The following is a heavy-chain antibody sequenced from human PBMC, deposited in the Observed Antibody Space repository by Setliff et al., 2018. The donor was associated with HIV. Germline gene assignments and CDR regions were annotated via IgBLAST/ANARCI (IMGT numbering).Heavy chain of an antibody. V-gene: IGHV4-4*07. J-gene: IGHJ4*02. CDR2: IYSSGST. CDR3: AREVDYYDSSRYLLLYYFDS. D-gene: IGHD3-22*01. CDR1: GGSFSGYY. Sequence: SETLSLTCAVYGGSFSGYYWSWIRQPAGKGLEWIGHIYSSGSTSYNPSLKSRVTISVDRSQNHFSLKLSSVTAADTAVYYCAREVDYYDSSRYLLLYYFDSWGQGTLVTVSS.